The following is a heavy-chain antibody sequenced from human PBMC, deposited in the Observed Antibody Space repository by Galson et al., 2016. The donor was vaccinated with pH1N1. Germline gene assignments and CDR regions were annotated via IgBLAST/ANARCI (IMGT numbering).Heavy chain of an antibody. CDR2: ISPDGTDT. J-gene: IGHJ3*01. CDR3: TAYNWGSPFGV. Sequence: SLRLSCAASEFTFNNYWMYWVRQAPGKGLVWVSRISPDGTDTLNADSVRGRFTITRDNSKNTLFLQMNSLGAEDTAMYYCTAYNWGSPFGVWGQGAMVTV. CDR1: EFTFNNYW. D-gene: IGHD7-27*01. V-gene: IGHV3-74*01.